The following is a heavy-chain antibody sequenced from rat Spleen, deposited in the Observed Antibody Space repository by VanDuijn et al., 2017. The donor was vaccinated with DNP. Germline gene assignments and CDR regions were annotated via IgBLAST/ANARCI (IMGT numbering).Heavy chain of an antibody. CDR2: ISYDGLRP. CDR1: EFTFSDYA. J-gene: IGHJ4*01. CDR3: ARFDGYSYLYLMDV. Sequence: EVHLVESGGGLVQPGGSLRLSCAASEFTFSDYAMAWVRQAPERGLEWVATISYDGLRPYYRDSVKGRFTVSRDDATSTLYLQMDSLRSDDTASYYCARFDGYSYLYLMDVWGQGTSVTVSS. V-gene: IGHV5-17*01. D-gene: IGHD1-12*01.